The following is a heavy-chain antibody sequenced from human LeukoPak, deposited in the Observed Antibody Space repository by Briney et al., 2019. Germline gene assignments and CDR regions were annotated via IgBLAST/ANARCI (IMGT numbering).Heavy chain of an antibody. CDR2: SSTSGST. V-gene: IGHV4-4*07. J-gene: IGHJ5*02. Sequence: PQTLSLTCSVSGGAISSDYWSWIRQTAGKGLEWIGRSSTSGSTNFNPSLKSRVTMSIDTSKNQFSLKVTSVTAADTAVYYCARGGRWFDPWGQGTLVTVSS. CDR3: ARGGRWFDP. CDR1: GGAISSDY.